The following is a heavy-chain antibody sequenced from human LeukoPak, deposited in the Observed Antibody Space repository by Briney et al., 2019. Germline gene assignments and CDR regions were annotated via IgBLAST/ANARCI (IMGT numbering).Heavy chain of an antibody. D-gene: IGHD2-2*01. CDR1: GYTFTSYG. CDR3: VYQLLPHDAFDI. CDR2: ISAYNGNT. V-gene: IGHV1-18*01. Sequence: ASVKVSCKASGYTFTSYGISWVRQAPGQGLEWMGWISAYNGNTNYAQKLQGRVTMTTDTSTSTAYMELRSLRSDDTAVYYCVYQLLPHDAFDIWGQGTMVTVSS. J-gene: IGHJ3*02.